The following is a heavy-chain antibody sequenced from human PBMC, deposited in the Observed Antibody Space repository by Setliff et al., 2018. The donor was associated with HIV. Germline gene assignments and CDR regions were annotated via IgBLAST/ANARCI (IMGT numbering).Heavy chain of an antibody. J-gene: IGHJ5*02. CDR3: ARAFGSGSYRWFDP. D-gene: IGHD3-10*01. CDR1: GGSVSSSSYF. CDR2: IYYSGTT. Sequence: SETLSLTCTVSGGSVSSSSYFWGWIRQPPGTGLEWIGNIYYSGTTFYTPSLKSRVSISVDTSTHHFSLTLSSVTAAATAVYYCARAFGSGSYRWFDPWGQGTLVTVSS. V-gene: IGHV4-39*02.